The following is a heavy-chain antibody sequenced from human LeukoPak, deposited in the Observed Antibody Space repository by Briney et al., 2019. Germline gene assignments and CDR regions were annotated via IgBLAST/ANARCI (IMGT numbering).Heavy chain of an antibody. D-gene: IGHD3-16*01. CDR2: INGAGDNT. Sequence: GGSLRLSCEASGFTLSNHWMTWVRQAPGKGLEWVSTINGAGDNTYYAETVKGRFTISRDNSKNTLYLQMHSLRAEDTAIYYCAKVSVCYGCYLDYWGQGTLVTVS. CDR1: GFTLSNHW. CDR3: AKVSVCYGCYLDY. J-gene: IGHJ4*02. V-gene: IGHV3-23*01.